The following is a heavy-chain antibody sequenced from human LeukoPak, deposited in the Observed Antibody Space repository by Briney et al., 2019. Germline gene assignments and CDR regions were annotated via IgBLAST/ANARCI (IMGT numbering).Heavy chain of an antibody. Sequence: PGGSLRLSCAASEFTFSDHYMTWIRQSPGKGLEWISYISPSAYSTYYADSVKGRFSISRDNAKNSLYLQMNSLRVEDMAIYYCARGKRRFDIWGQGTLVTVSS. CDR1: EFTFSDHY. CDR3: ARGKRRFDI. V-gene: IGHV3-11*01. CDR2: ISPSAYST. J-gene: IGHJ4*02.